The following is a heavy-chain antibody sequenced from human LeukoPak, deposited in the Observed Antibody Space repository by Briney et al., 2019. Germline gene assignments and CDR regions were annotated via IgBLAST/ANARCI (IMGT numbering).Heavy chain of an antibody. CDR1: GFIFSDYY. V-gene: IGHV3-11*01. Sequence: GGSLRLSCAASGFIFSDYYMSWIRQAPGKGLEWVSYISSSGSIIYYADSVKGRFTISRDNAKDSLYLRMNSLRAEDMAVYYCARAWYSGSYPVDYWGQGTLVTVSS. CDR3: ARAWYSGSYPVDY. J-gene: IGHJ4*02. D-gene: IGHD1-26*01. CDR2: ISSSGSII.